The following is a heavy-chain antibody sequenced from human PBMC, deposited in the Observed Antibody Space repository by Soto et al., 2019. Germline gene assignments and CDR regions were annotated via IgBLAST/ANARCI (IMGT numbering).Heavy chain of an antibody. CDR2: ISPLFSTT. D-gene: IGHD6-13*01. J-gene: IGHJ4*02. CDR3: AASSSVAAAGYFKF. CDR1: GDLFNNYA. Sequence: QVQLVQSGAEVKEPGSSVKVSCKATGDLFNNYAFNWVRQAPGHGLEWMGRISPLFSTTNYAQKFQGRVTIGADELTTIVDLEVSNVESEDTAMYCCAASSSVAAAGYFKFWGQGTLVTVAP. V-gene: IGHV1-69*01.